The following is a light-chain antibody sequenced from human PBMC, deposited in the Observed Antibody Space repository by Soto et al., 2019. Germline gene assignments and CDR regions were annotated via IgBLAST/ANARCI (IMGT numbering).Light chain of an antibody. CDR3: QHYNSYPWT. CDR1: QSVGRW. V-gene: IGKV1-5*03. Sequence: DNQMTQSPSRVSASVGDRVTITCRASQSVGRWLAWYQQKPGRAPTVLIYKASTLKYGVPPRFSGSGSGTEFSLTISSLQPDDSATYCCQHYNSYPWTFGQGTKVDIK. CDR2: KAS. J-gene: IGKJ1*01.